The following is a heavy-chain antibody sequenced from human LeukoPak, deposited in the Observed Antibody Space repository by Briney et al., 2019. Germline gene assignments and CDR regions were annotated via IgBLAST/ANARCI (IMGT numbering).Heavy chain of an antibody. J-gene: IGHJ4*02. CDR3: AKDKGYNYGAFDY. CDR2: ISWNSGSI. V-gene: IGHV3-9*01. CDR1: GFTFDDYA. D-gene: IGHD5-24*01. Sequence: GRSLRLSCAASGFTFDDYAMHWVRQAPGKGLEWLSGISWNSGSIGYADSAKGRFTISRDNAKNSLYLQMNSLRAEDTALYYCAKDKGYNYGAFDYWGQETLVTVSS.